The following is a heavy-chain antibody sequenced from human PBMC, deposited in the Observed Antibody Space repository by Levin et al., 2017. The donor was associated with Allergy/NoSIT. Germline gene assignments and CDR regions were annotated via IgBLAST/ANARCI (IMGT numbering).Heavy chain of an antibody. Sequence: SETLSLTCTVSGGSISSYYWSWIRQPPGKGLEWIGYIYYSGSTNYNPSLKSRVTISVDTSKNQSPLKQSSVTAADTAVYYWARRTNYYGSGSYYKGYYYYYMDVWGKGTTVTVSS. V-gene: IGHV4-59*08. D-gene: IGHD3-10*01. J-gene: IGHJ6*03. CDR2: IYYSGST. CDR3: ARRTNYYGSGSYYKGYYYYYMDV. CDR1: GGSISSYY.